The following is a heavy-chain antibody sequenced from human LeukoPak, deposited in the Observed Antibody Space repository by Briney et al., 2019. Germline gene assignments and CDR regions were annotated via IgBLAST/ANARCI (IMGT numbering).Heavy chain of an antibody. J-gene: IGHJ4*02. D-gene: IGHD4-17*01. CDR1: GFTFSSYW. V-gene: IGHV3-7*01. Sequence: PGGSLRLSCAASGFTFSSYWMSWVRQAPGKGLEWVANIKQDGSEKYYVDSVKGRFTISRDNAKNSLYLQMNSLRAEDTAVYYCARDHTGHGDYPRFDYWGQGTLVTVSS. CDR3: ARDHTGHGDYPRFDY. CDR2: IKQDGSEK.